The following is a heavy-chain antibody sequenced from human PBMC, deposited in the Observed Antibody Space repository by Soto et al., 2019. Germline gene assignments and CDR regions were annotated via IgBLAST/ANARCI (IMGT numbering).Heavy chain of an antibody. CDR1: GYTFTSYG. V-gene: IGHV1-18*01. CDR2: ISAYNGNT. CDR3: ARDPFNFRSYPTGGWFDP. J-gene: IGHJ5*02. D-gene: IGHD4-17*01. Sequence: QVQLVQSGAEVKKPGASVKVSCKASGYTFTSYGISWVRQAPGQGLEWMGWISAYNGNTNYAQKLQGRVTMTTDTSTSTAYMELRSLRSDATAVYYCARDPFNFRSYPTGGWFDPWGQGTLVTVSS.